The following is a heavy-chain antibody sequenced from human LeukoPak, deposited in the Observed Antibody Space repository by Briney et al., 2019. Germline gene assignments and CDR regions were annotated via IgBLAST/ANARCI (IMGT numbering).Heavy chain of an antibody. V-gene: IGHV4-4*02. CDR2: SDHRGNT. J-gene: IGHJ3*02. CDR3: ARDCKPTDSSGYKGAFDI. Sequence: SETLSLTCTVSSGSLNNKWWSWVRQPPGKGLEWIGESDHRGNTKYIPSLKSRVTISVDRSKNQFSLKMTSMTAADTAVYYCARDCKPTDSSGYKGAFDIWGQGTMVTVSS. CDR1: SGSLNNKW. D-gene: IGHD3-22*01.